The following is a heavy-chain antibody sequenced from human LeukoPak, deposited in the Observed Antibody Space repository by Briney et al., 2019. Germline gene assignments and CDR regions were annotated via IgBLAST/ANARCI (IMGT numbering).Heavy chain of an antibody. D-gene: IGHD3-9*01. CDR1: GFTFSSYG. Sequence: GGSLRLSCAASGFTFSSYGMHWVRQAPGKGLEWVAFIRYDGSNKYYADSVKGRFTISRDNSKNTLYLQMNSLRAGDTAVYYCAKGSDYDILTGQDAFDICGQGTMVTVSS. CDR2: IRYDGSNK. J-gene: IGHJ3*02. CDR3: AKGSDYDILTGQDAFDI. V-gene: IGHV3-30*02.